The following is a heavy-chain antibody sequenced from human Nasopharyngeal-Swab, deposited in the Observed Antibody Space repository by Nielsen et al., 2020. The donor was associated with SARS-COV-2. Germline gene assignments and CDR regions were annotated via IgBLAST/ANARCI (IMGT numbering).Heavy chain of an antibody. Sequence: GESLKISCVASGFTFSSYWMQWVRQPSGKGLEWVARINSDGRTKDHADSLQGRFTIARDNAKNEVYLQLNGLRDEDTAVYYCGRAGSYRIDYWGQGTLVTVSS. V-gene: IGHV3-74*01. CDR1: GFTFSSYW. CDR3: GRAGSYRIDY. D-gene: IGHD1-14*01. CDR2: INSDGRTK. J-gene: IGHJ4*02.